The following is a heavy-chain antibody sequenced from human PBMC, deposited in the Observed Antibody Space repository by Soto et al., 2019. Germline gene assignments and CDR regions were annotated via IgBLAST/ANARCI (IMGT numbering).Heavy chain of an antibody. Sequence: ASVKVSCKTSGYDFITYGISWLRHAPGHGLEWMAWISAYNGNTNYAQRFQDRVTMTTDTSTRTAYMELRSLRSDDTAVYYCARDHFIIDYYDTSGYLYYFDYWGQGTLVTVPQ. CDR3: ARDHFIIDYYDTSGYLYYFDY. J-gene: IGHJ4*02. CDR2: ISAYNGNT. D-gene: IGHD3-22*01. V-gene: IGHV1-18*01. CDR1: GYDFITYG.